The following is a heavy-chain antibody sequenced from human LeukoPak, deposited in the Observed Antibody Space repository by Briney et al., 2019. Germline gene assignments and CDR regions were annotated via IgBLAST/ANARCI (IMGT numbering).Heavy chain of an antibody. D-gene: IGHD3-16*01. CDR3: PKYTQSTERGGGYFDC. CDR1: GFTFSSYA. V-gene: IGHV3-23*01. Sequence: GGSLRLSCAASGFTFSSYAMSWVRQAPGKGLEWVSAISGSGGSTYYADSVKGRFTISRDNSKNTLYLQMNSLRAVYKSVYYPPKYTQSTERGGGYFDCWGQGTLVTVSS. CDR2: ISGSGGST. J-gene: IGHJ4*02.